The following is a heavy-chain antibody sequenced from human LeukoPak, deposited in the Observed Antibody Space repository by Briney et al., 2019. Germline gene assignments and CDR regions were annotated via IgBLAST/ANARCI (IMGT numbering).Heavy chain of an antibody. CDR3: ARESVAVAGTRSHYYYYYMDV. Sequence: VASVKVSCKASGYTFTSYGITWVRQAPGQGLEWMGWINPNSGGTNYAQKFQGRVTMTRDTSISTAYMELSRLRSDDTAVYYCARESVAVAGTRSHYYYYYMDVWGKGTTVTVSS. V-gene: IGHV1-2*02. D-gene: IGHD6-19*01. CDR1: GYTFTSYG. J-gene: IGHJ6*03. CDR2: INPNSGGT.